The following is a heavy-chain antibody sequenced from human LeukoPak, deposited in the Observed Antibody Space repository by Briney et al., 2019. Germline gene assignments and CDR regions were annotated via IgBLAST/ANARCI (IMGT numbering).Heavy chain of an antibody. CDR1: GFTFSSYA. J-gene: IGHJ4*02. D-gene: IGHD3-10*01. CDR2: IKSKTDGGTT. V-gene: IGHV3-15*01. Sequence: GGSLRLSCAASGFTFSSYAMSWVRQAPGKGLEWVGRIKSKTDGGTTDYAAPVKGRFTISRDDSKNTLYLQMNSLKTEDTAVYYCTTAYGSGSYWAYWGQGTLVTVSS. CDR3: TTAYGSGSYWAY.